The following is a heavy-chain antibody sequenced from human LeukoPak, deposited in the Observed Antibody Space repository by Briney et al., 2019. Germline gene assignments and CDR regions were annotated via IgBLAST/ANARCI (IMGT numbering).Heavy chain of an antibody. CDR2: IYSGGST. CDR1: GFTVSSNY. Sequence: GGSLRLSCAASGFTVSSNYMSWLRQAPGKGLEWVSVIYSGGSTYYADSVKGRFTISRDNSKNTLYLQMNSLRAEDTAVYYCARDQVKSSSWYRGYYYYGMDVWGQGTTVTVSS. CDR3: ARDQVKSSSWYRGYYYYGMDV. J-gene: IGHJ6*02. V-gene: IGHV3-66*01. D-gene: IGHD6-13*01.